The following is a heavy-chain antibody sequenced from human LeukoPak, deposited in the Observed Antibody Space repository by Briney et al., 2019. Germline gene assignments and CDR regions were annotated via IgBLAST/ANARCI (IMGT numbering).Heavy chain of an antibody. CDR2: IVVGSGNT. J-gene: IGHJ5*02. D-gene: IGHD3-10*01. CDR3: AAVGGLLWFGELLGGFDP. CDR1: GFTFTSSA. Sequence: ASVKVSCKASGFTFTSSAVQWVRQARGQRLEWIGWIVVGSGNTNYAQKLQERVTITRDMSTSTAYMELSSLRSEDTAVCYCAAVGGLLWFGELLGGFDPWGQGTLVTVSS. V-gene: IGHV1-58*01.